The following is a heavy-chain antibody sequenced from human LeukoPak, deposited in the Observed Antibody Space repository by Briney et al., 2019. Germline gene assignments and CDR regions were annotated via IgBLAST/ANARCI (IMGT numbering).Heavy chain of an antibody. J-gene: IGHJ4*02. CDR1: GGSISSGDYY. Sequence: SETLSLTCTVSGGSISSGDYYWSWIRQPPGKGLEWIGYIYYSGSTYYNPSLKSRVTISVDTSKNQFSLKLSSVTAADTAVYYCARGDPSGYDYLDYWGQGTLVTVSS. V-gene: IGHV4-30-4*01. D-gene: IGHD5-12*01. CDR3: ARGDPSGYDYLDY. CDR2: IYYSGST.